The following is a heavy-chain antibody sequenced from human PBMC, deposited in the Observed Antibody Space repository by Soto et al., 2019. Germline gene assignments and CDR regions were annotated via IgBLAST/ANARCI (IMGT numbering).Heavy chain of an antibody. D-gene: IGHD2-15*01. CDR2: IIPIFGTT. Sequence: QVQLVQSGAGVKKPGSSVKVSCKASGGTFSNYAITWVRQAPGQGLEWLGRIIPIFGTTNYAQKFQGRVTITADESTTTAYIELSSLRSDDTDVYYCAKDGGREGYFGNWFDPWGQGTLVTASS. CDR1: GGTFSNYA. CDR3: AKDGGREGYFGNWFDP. J-gene: IGHJ5*02. V-gene: IGHV1-69*15.